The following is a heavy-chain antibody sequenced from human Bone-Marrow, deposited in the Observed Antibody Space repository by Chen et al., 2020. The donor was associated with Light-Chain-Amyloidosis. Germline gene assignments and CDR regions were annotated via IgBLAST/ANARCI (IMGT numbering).Heavy chain of an antibody. CDR3: ARRVNGRRYFDY. V-gene: IGHV5-51*01. D-gene: IGHD4-4*01. J-gene: IGHJ4*02. Sequence: EVQLVQSEPEVKKPGESLKISCTGSGYSFSSNWIGWVRQMPGKGPEWMGIIYPGDSDTTYSPSFQGQVTISADKSTSTAYLQWSSLKASDTAMYYCARRVNGRRYFDYWGQGTLVTVSS. CDR2: IYPGDSDT. CDR1: GYSFSSNW.